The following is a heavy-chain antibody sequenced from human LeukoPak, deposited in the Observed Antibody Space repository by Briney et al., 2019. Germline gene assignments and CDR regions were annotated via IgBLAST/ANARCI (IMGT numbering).Heavy chain of an antibody. V-gene: IGHV4-59*12. CDR1: GASLIGFY. J-gene: IGHJ1*01. Sequence: SETLSLTCTVSGASLIGFYWSWVRQPPGKELEWIGYIDYSGSTNYNPSLKSRVTISVDTSKNQFSLKLSSVTAADTAVYYCARGGWLQLWYFQHWGQGTLVTVSS. CDR2: IDYSGST. CDR3: ARGGWLQLWYFQH. D-gene: IGHD5-24*01.